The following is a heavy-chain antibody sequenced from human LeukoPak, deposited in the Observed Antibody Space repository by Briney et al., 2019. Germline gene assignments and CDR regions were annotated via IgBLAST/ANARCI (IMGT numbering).Heavy chain of an antibody. CDR2: IRYDGSNK. D-gene: IGHD3-22*01. CDR1: GFSFSSYG. Sequence: GGSLRLSCAASGFSFSSYGMHWVRQAPGKGLEWVAFIRYDGSNKYYADSVKGRFTISRDNSKNTLYLQMNSLRAEDTAVYYCARGVTMIVVGSAGAFDIWGQGTMVTVSS. V-gene: IGHV3-30*02. CDR3: ARGVTMIVVGSAGAFDI. J-gene: IGHJ3*02.